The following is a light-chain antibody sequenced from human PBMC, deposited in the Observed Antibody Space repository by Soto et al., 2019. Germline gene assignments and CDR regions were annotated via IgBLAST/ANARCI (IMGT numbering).Light chain of an antibody. J-gene: IGLJ1*01. V-gene: IGLV2-14*01. CDR3: SSSTSSNTFV. CDR1: NSDVNY. CDR2: GVI. Sequence: QSALTQPASVSGAPGQSITISCTGTNSDVNYVSWHQQHPGKAPKLMIYGVINRSSGVSNRFSGSKSGNTASLTISGLQAEDEADYYCSSSTSSNTFVFGTGTKLTVL.